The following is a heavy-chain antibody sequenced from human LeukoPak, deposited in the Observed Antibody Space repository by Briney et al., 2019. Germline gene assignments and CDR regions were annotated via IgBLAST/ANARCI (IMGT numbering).Heavy chain of an antibody. D-gene: IGHD3-22*01. V-gene: IGHV3-7*01. J-gene: IGHJ4*02. CDR2: IKQYGSEK. CDR1: GFTFSSYW. CDR3: ARGDRPLNYYDSSGYYYLFDY. Sequence: GGSLRLSCAASGFTFSSYWMSWVRQAPGKGLEKVANIKQYGSEKYYVDSVKRRFTISRDNARNSLYLQMNSLRAQDTAVYYCARGDRPLNYYDSSGYYYLFDYWGQGTLVAVSS.